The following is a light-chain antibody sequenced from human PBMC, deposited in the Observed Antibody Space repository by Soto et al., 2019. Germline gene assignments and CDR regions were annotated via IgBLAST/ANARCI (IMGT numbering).Light chain of an antibody. CDR1: RTVLYTSNNKNY. V-gene: IGKV4-1*01. CDR3: QPYSGPPWT. Sequence: DIVMTQSPDSLAVSLGERATINCKSSRTVLYTSNNKNYLAWYQQKPGQPPKLLLYWASTRQSGVPDRFSGSGSGTHFTLTISSLQAEDVAVYYCQPYSGPPWTFGQGTKVEIK. J-gene: IGKJ1*01. CDR2: WAS.